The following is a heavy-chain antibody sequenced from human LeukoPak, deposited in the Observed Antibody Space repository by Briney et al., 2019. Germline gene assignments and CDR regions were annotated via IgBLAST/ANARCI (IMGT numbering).Heavy chain of an antibody. CDR3: ARDRSGSYVY. V-gene: IGHV4-34*01. J-gene: IGHJ4*02. Sequence: KPSETLSLTCAVYGGSFSGYYWSWIRQPPGKGLEWIGEINHSGSTNYNPSLKSRVTISVDTSKNQFSLKLSSVTAADTAVYYCARDRSGSYVYWGQGTLVTVSS. D-gene: IGHD1-26*01. CDR2: INHSGST. CDR1: GGSFSGYY.